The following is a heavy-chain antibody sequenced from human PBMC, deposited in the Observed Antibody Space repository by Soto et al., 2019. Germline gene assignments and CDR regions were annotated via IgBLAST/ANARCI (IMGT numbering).Heavy chain of an antibody. CDR1: GFTCSSYA. CDR3: ARDMSNGGRLDV. Sequence: GSLRLSWAASGFTCSSYAMHWVRQAPGKGLEWVAVISYDGSNKYYADSVKGRFTISRDNSKNTLYLQMNSLRAEDTAVYYCARDMSNGGRLDVWGQGTTVTV. V-gene: IGHV3-30-3*01. CDR2: ISYDGSNK. J-gene: IGHJ6*02. D-gene: IGHD2-15*01.